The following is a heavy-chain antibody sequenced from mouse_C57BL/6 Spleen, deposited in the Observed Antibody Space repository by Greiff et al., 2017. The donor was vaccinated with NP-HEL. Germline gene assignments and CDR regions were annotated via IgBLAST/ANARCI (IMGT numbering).Heavy chain of an antibody. Sequence: VQLQQSGAELVKPGASVKLSCKASGYTFTSYWMHWVKQRPGRGLEWIGRIDPNSGGTKYNEKFKSKATLTVDKPSSTAYMQLSSLTSEDSAVYYCARSFITTVVAPFDDWGQGTTLTVSS. CDR3: ARSFITTVVAPFDD. J-gene: IGHJ2*01. V-gene: IGHV1-72*01. CDR2: IDPNSGGT. D-gene: IGHD1-1*01. CDR1: GYTFTSYW.